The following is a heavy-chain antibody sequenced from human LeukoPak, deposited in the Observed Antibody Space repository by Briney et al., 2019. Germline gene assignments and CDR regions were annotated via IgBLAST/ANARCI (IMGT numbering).Heavy chain of an antibody. Sequence: PGGSLRLSCAASGFAFTNAWMSWVRQAPGKGLEWVARIKRKTDGGTTDYAAPVKVRITISRGDSQNTVYLQMSSLKTEDTAVYHCIPPKQYYDSSGYLGYWGQGTLVTVSS. D-gene: IGHD3-22*01. CDR3: IPPKQYYDSSGYLGY. J-gene: IGHJ4*02. V-gene: IGHV3-15*01. CDR1: GFAFTNAW. CDR2: IKRKTDGGTT.